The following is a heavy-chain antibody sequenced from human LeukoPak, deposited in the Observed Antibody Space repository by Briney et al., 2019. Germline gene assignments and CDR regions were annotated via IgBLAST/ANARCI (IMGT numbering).Heavy chain of an antibody. CDR1: GYTFTGYY. CDR3: ARVGSGWYEGGFDP. V-gene: IGHV1-2*02. Sequence: GASVKVSCKASGYTFTGYYMHWVRQAPGQGLEWMGWINPNSGGTNYAQKFQGRVTMTRDRSISTAYMELSRPRSDDTAVYYCARVGSGWYEGGFDPWGQGTLVTVSS. D-gene: IGHD6-19*01. J-gene: IGHJ5*02. CDR2: INPNSGGT.